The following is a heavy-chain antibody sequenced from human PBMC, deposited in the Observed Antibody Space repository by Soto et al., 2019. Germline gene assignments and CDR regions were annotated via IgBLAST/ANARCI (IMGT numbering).Heavy chain of an antibody. J-gene: IGHJ4*02. Sequence: GASVKVSCKASGYTFTDYAIQWVRQAPGQRLEWMGWINAGNGNTKYSQKFQGRVTITRDTSASTAYIELSSLRSEDTAVYYCARETDFWIGYSFDYWGQGNLVTVSS. CDR1: GYTFTDYA. D-gene: IGHD3-3*01. CDR3: ARETDFWIGYSFDY. CDR2: INAGNGNT. V-gene: IGHV1-3*01.